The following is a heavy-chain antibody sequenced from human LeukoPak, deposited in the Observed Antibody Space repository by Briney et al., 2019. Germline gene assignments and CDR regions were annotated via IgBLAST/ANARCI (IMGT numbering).Heavy chain of an antibody. CDR2: IYYSGST. CDR1: GGSISSYY. J-gene: IGHJ4*02. CDR3: ARGGGGSPVFGVVIAYFDY. D-gene: IGHD3-3*01. Sequence: SETLSLTCTVSGGSISSYYWSWIRQPPGKGLEWIGYIYYSGSTNYNPSLKSRVTISVDTSKNQFSLKLSPVTAADTAVYYCARGGGGSPVFGVVIAYFDYWGQGTLVTVSS. V-gene: IGHV4-59*01.